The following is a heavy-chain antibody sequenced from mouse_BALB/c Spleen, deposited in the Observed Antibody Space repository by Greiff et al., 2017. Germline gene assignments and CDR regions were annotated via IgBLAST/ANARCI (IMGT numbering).Heavy chain of an antibody. CDR2: IWAGGST. J-gene: IGHJ4*01. D-gene: IGHD2-3*01. V-gene: IGHV2-9*02. Sequence: VKVVESGPGLVAPSQSLSITCTVSGFSLTSYGVHWVRQPPGKGLEWLGVIWAGGSTNYNSALMSRLSISKDNSKSQVFLKMNSLQTDDTAMYYCASYDPSYAMDYWGQGASVTVSS. CDR1: GFSLTSYG. CDR3: ASYDPSYAMDY.